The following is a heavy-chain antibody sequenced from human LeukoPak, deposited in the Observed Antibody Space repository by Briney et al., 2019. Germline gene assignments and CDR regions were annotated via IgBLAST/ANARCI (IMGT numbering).Heavy chain of an antibody. Sequence: PGGSLRLSCAASGFTFSRHWMHWVRQAPGKGLVWISRINSDASDTNYVDFVKGRFTISRDNAKNTVYLQINSLRDEDTAVYYCARICSSTDCLIPDWGQGTLVTVS. V-gene: IGHV3-74*01. CDR2: INSDASDT. CDR3: ARICSSTDCLIPD. D-gene: IGHD2-2*01. J-gene: IGHJ4*02. CDR1: GFTFSRHW.